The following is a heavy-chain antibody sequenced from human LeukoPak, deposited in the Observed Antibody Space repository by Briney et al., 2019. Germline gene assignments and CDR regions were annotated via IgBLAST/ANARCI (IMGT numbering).Heavy chain of an antibody. CDR1: GGSISSYY. D-gene: IGHD5-18*01. V-gene: IGHV4-59*01. Sequence: SETLSLTCTVSGGSISSYYWSWIRQPPGKGLEWIGYIYYSGSTNYNPSLKSRVTISVDTSKNQFSLKLSSVTAADTAVYYCARGKTAILDYWGQGTLATVSS. J-gene: IGHJ4*02. CDR2: IYYSGST. CDR3: ARGKTAILDY.